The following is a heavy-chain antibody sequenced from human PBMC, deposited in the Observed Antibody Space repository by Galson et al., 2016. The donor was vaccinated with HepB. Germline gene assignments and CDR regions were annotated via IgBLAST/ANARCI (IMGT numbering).Heavy chain of an antibody. V-gene: IGHV3-23*01. D-gene: IGHD6-13*01. CDR3: ARLGYRSTWFDY. J-gene: IGHJ5*01. CDR2: VSGTGNDA. Sequence: SLRLSCAASGFTLNTYAMSWVRRTPGKGLEWVSTVSGTGNDAWYADSVKGRFTISRDNSKNIVYLQMSSLRADDTAVYFCARLGYRSTWFDYWGQGALVTVSS. CDR1: GFTLNTYA.